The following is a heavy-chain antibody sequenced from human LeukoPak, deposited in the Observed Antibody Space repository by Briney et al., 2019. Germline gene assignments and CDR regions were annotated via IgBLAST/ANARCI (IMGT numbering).Heavy chain of an antibody. D-gene: IGHD3-10*01. Sequence: SETLSLTCTVSGGSISSYYWSWMRQPPGKGLEWIGYIYYSGSTNYNPPLKSRVTISVDTSKNQFSLKLSSVTAADTAVYYCARVMVRGVIIDDYGMDVWGQGTTVTVSS. CDR2: IYYSGST. V-gene: IGHV4-59*01. J-gene: IGHJ6*02. CDR3: ARVMVRGVIIDDYGMDV. CDR1: GGSISSYY.